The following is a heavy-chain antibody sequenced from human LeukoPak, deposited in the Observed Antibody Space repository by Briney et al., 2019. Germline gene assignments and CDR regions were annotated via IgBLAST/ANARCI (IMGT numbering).Heavy chain of an antibody. CDR1: GGTFSSYA. J-gene: IGHJ6*02. Sequence: ASVKVSCKASGGTFSSYAISWVRQAPGQGLEWMGRIIPILGIANYAQKFQGRVTITADKSTSTAYMELSSLRSEDTAVYYCARCRRHNFYYYGMDVWGQGTTVTVSS. D-gene: IGHD2-15*01. CDR3: ARCRRHNFYYYGMDV. V-gene: IGHV1-69*04. CDR2: IIPILGIA.